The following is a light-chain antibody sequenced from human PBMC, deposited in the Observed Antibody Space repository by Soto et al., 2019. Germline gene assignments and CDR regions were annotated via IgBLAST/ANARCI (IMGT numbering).Light chain of an antibody. V-gene: IGKV3-20*01. CDR3: QQYGSSVRT. CDR2: GAT. J-gene: IGKJ1*01. Sequence: DIALTQSPGTLSLSPGDRAILSCRASQSVNSGSLAWYQQRPGQAPSLLIYGATIRATGIPDKFSGSGSGTDFTLTISRLEPEDFAVYYCQQYGSSVRTFGQGTKVEIK. CDR1: QSVNSGS.